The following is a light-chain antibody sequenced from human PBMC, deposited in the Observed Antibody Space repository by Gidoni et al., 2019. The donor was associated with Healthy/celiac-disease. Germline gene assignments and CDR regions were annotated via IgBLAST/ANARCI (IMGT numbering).Light chain of an antibody. CDR3: QSYDSSLSGLV. CDR2: GNS. J-gene: IGLJ3*02. CDR1: SPNIGAGYA. Sequence: QSVLTQPPSVSGAPGHRVTNSCTGRSPNIGAGYAVHWYQRLPGTAPKLLIYGNSNRPSGVPDRFSGSKSGTSASRAITGLQAEDEADYYCQSYDSSLSGLVFGGGTKLTVL. V-gene: IGLV1-40*01.